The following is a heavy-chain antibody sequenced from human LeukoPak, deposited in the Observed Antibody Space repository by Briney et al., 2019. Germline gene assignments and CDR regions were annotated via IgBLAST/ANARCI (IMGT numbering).Heavy chain of an antibody. CDR1: GFTFSSYA. V-gene: IGHV3-23*01. Sequence: GGSLRLSCAASGFTFSSYAMSWVRQAPGKGLEWVSAISCSGGSKYYADSVKGRFTISRDNSKNTLYLQMNSLTAEDTAVYHCAKDPISTSSAYWGQGTLVTVSS. J-gene: IGHJ4*02. D-gene: IGHD2-2*01. CDR2: ISCSGGSK. CDR3: AKDPISTSSAY.